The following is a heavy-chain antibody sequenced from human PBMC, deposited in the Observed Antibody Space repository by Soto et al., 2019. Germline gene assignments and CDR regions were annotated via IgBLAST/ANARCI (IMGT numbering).Heavy chain of an antibody. CDR1: GGSISSYY. Sequence: SETLSLTCTVSGGSISSYYWSWIRQPPGKGLEWIGYIYYSGSTYYNPSLKSRVTISVDTSKNQFSLKLSSVTAADTAVYYCARLVWSYGTWFDPWGQGTLVTVSS. D-gene: IGHD5-18*01. CDR3: ARLVWSYGTWFDP. V-gene: IGHV4-59*08. CDR2: IYYSGST. J-gene: IGHJ5*02.